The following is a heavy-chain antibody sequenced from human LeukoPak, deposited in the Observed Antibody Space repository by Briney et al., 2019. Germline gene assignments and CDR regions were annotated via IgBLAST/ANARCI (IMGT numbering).Heavy chain of an antibody. V-gene: IGHV3-21*01. D-gene: IGHD2-2*01. J-gene: IGHJ6*03. CDR2: IASAGGYT. CDR3: ATSGGFVLPNAITGNWYMDV. CDR1: GFTFSDYS. Sequence: GGSLRLSCGASGFTFSDYSMNWVRQAPGKGLAWVASIASAGGYTYYADSVKGRFTISRDNAQNSLFLQMNSLRAEDTAVYFCATSGGFVLPNAITGNWYMDVWGRGTSVTVSS.